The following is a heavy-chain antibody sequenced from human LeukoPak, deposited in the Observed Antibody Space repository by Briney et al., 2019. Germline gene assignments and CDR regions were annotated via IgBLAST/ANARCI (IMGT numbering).Heavy chain of an antibody. J-gene: IGHJ4*02. CDR2: ISGSGGST. CDR3: AKDHDSSGYYSYYFDY. CDR1: GFTFSSYA. Sequence: PGGSLRLSCAASGFTFSSYAMSWVRQAPGKGLEWVSAISGSGGSTYYADSVRGRFTISRDNSKNTLYLQMNSLRAEDTAVYYCAKDHDSSGYYSYYFDYWGQGTLVTVSS. V-gene: IGHV3-23*01. D-gene: IGHD3-22*01.